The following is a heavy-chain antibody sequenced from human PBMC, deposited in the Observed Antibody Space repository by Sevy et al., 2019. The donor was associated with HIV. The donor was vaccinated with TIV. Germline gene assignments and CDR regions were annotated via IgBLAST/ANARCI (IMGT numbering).Heavy chain of an antibody. CDR1: GFTFSSYT. CDR3: ARRGPSCNGGSGYAAYYHSLDV. V-gene: IGHV3-21*01. Sequence: GGSLRLSCVASGFTFSSYTMTWVRQAPGKGLEWVSSITGDNVYIYYADALRGRLTISRDNAKNSLYLQLNTVEVEDTALYYCARRGPSCNGGSGYAAYYHSLDVWGQGTTVTVSS. J-gene: IGHJ6*02. CDR2: ITGDNVYI. D-gene: IGHD2-15*01.